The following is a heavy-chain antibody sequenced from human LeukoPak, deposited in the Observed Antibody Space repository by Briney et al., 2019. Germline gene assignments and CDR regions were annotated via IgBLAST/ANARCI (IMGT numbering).Heavy chain of an antibody. CDR1: GFTFSSHW. V-gene: IGHV3-7*01. CDR3: ARERVPSRYFDS. Sequence: GGSLRLSCAASGFTFSSHWMNWVRQAPGKGLEWVANIKPDGSEKYFVDSVKGRFTISRDNAKNSVFLQMNSLRAEDTAVYYCARERVPSRYFDSWGQGTLVTVSS. J-gene: IGHJ4*02. CDR2: IKPDGSEK.